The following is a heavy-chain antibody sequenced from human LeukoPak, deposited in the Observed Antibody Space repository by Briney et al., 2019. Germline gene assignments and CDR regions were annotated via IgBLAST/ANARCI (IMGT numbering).Heavy chain of an antibody. CDR2: INHSGST. D-gene: IGHD5-18*01. J-gene: IGHJ4*02. CDR1: GGSFSGYY. CDR3: AIFNRDTAMVYSDY. V-gene: IGHV4-34*01. Sequence: PSETLSLTCAVYGGSFSGYYWSWICQPPGKGLEWIGEINHSGSTNYNPSLKSRVTISVDTSKNQFSLKLSSVTAADTAVYYCAIFNRDTAMVYSDYWGQGTLVTVSS.